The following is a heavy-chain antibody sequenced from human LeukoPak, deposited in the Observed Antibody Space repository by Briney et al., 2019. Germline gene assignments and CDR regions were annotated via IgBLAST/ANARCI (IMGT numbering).Heavy chain of an antibody. CDR2: ISTSSSYL. CDR1: GFTFSSYN. V-gene: IGHV3-21*04. J-gene: IGHJ4*02. CDR3: AKDPDCTSGICYTFFDY. D-gene: IGHD2-8*01. Sequence: GGSLRLSCAASGFTFSSYNMNWVRRAPGKGLEWVSSISTSSSYLYYTDSVKGRFTISRDNSKNTLYLQMNSLRAEDTAVYYCAKDPDCTSGICYTFFDYWGQGTLVTVSS.